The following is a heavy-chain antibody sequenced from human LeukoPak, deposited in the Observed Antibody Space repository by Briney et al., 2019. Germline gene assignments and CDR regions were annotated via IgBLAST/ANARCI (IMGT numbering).Heavy chain of an antibody. V-gene: IGHV3-11*01. Sequence: GGSLRLSCAASGFTFSDYYMSWIRQAPGKGLEWVSYISSSGSTIYYADSVKGRFTISRDNAKSSLYLQMNSLRAEDTAVYYCARVSPIAVAGPTLFDYWGQGTLVTVSS. D-gene: IGHD6-19*01. J-gene: IGHJ4*02. CDR2: ISSSGSTI. CDR3: ARVSPIAVAGPTLFDY. CDR1: GFTFSDYY.